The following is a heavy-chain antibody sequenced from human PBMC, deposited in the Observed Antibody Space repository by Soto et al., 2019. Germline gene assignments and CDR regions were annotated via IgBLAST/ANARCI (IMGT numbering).Heavy chain of an antibody. CDR3: AGACSTSCERCAFDI. V-gene: IGHV1-18*01. Sequence: ASVKVSCKASGYTFTSYGISWVRQAPGQGREWMGWISAYNGNTNYAQKLQGRVTMTRDTSTRTDSMELRNLRYDGTAVYDCAGACSTSCERCAFDIWGQGTMVTVSS. D-gene: IGHD2-2*01. CDR2: ISAYNGNT. J-gene: IGHJ3*02. CDR1: GYTFTSYG.